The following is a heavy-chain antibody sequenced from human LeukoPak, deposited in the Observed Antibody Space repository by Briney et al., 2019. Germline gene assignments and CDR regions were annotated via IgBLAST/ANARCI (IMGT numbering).Heavy chain of an antibody. CDR3: ARHVPAAAGTALFDY. D-gene: IGHD6-13*01. CDR1: GGSISSYY. CDR2: IYYSGNT. Sequence: PSETLSLTCTVSGGSISSYYWSWIRQPPGKGLEWIGYIYYSGNTNYNPSLKSRVTISVDTSKNQFSLKLSSVTAADTAVYYCARHVPAAAGTALFDYWGQGTLVTVSS. J-gene: IGHJ4*02. V-gene: IGHV4-59*08.